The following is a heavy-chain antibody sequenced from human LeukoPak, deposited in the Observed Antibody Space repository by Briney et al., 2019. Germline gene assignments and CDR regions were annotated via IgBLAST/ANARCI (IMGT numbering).Heavy chain of an antibody. Sequence: SETLSLACTVSGGSISSGGYYWSGIRQHPGKGVEWIGYIYYSGSTYYNPSLKSRVTISVDTSKNQFPLKLSSVTAADTAVYYCASRYGYGYGGDYWGQGTLVTVSS. V-gene: IGHV4-31*03. CDR1: GGSISSGGYY. D-gene: IGHD5-18*01. J-gene: IGHJ4*02. CDR2: IYYSGST. CDR3: ASRYGYGYGGDY.